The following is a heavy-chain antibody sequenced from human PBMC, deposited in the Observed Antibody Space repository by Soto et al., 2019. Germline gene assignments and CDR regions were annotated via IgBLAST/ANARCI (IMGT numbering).Heavy chain of an antibody. V-gene: IGHV4-31*03. CDR3: AKDSLIAYDSPDAFDI. Sequence: SETLSLTCTVSGGSISSGGYYWSWIRQHPGKGLEWIGYIYYSGSTYYNPSLKSRVTISVDTSKNQFSLKLSSVTAADTAVYYCAKDSLIAYDSPDAFDIWGQGTMVTVSS. CDR1: GGSISSGGYY. D-gene: IGHD3-22*01. J-gene: IGHJ3*02. CDR2: IYYSGST.